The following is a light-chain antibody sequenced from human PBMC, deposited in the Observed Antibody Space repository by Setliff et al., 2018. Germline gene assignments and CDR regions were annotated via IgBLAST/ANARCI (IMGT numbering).Light chain of an antibody. J-gene: IGLJ2*01. CDR1: SGDFGGYKR. Sequence: QSALAQPPSVSGSPGRSLTISCTGTSGDFGGYKRVSWYQQPPGTAPKLIISEVSSRPSGVPDRFSGSQSGNTASLTISGLQAEDEADYYCSSYTSSTTLVFGGGTKVTVL. CDR2: EVS. V-gene: IGLV2-18*02. CDR3: SSYTSSTTLV.